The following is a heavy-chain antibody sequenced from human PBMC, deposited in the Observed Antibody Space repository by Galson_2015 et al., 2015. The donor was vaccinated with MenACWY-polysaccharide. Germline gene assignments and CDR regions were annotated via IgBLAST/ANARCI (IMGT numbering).Heavy chain of an antibody. J-gene: IGHJ4*02. V-gene: IGHV3-7*01. CDR2: IKQDGSEK. CDR3: ARERWVRAVFFDQ. D-gene: IGHD3-10*01. Sequence: SLRLSCAASGFTFSNFWMSWVRQAPGKGLEWVASIKQDGSEKYLVDSVKGRFTISRDNAENSLFLQMNSLRAEDTAVYFCARERWVRAVFFDQWGQGTLVTVSS. CDR1: GFTFSNFW.